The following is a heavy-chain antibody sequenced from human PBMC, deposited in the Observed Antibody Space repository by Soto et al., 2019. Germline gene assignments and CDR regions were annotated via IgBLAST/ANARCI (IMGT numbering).Heavy chain of an antibody. CDR3: ARDGGFGELKY. CDR2: IIPVLGTT. CDR1: GDTFSGYP. Sequence: QVQLVQSGAELKKPGSSVKVSCKASGDTFSGYPINWVRQAPGEGLEWMGRIIPVLGTTNDAQSFEGRVTFTADESTNTAYMELRGLLSEDTAVYYCARDGGFGELKYWGPGTLVTVSS. J-gene: IGHJ4*02. D-gene: IGHD3-10*01. V-gene: IGHV1-69*18.